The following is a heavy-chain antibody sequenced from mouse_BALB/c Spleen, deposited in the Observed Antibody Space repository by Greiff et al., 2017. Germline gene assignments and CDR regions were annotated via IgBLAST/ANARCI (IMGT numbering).Heavy chain of an antibody. CDR1: GYAFTNYL. J-gene: IGHJ3*01. D-gene: IGHD3-3*01. CDR3: ARMRGTEGFAY. CDR2: INPGSGGT. V-gene: IGHV1-54*01. Sequence: QVQLQQSGAELVRPGTSVKVSCKASGYAFTNYLIEWVKQRPGQGLEWIGVINPGSGGTNYNEKFKGKATLTADKSSSTAYMQLSSLTSDDSAVYFCARMRGTEGFAYWGQGTLVTVSA.